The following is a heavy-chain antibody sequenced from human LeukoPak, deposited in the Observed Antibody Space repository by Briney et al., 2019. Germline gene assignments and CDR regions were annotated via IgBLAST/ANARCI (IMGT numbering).Heavy chain of an antibody. V-gene: IGHV3-7*03. CDR1: GFTFSSYW. D-gene: IGHD6-13*01. J-gene: IGHJ4*02. Sequence: GGSLRLSCAASGFTFSSYWMSWVRQAPGKGLEWVANIRQDGDTKYYVDSVKGRFTISRDNAMNSLYLQMNSLRAEDTAIYYCARSLPYGTTWYGRSDFWGQGTLVTVSS. CDR2: IRQDGDTK. CDR3: ARSLPYGTTWYGRSDF.